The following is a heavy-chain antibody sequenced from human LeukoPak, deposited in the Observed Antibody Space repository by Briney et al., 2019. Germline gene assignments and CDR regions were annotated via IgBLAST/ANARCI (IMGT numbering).Heavy chain of an antibody. CDR2: ISSSGSTI. CDR1: GFTFSSYE. Sequence: PGGSLRLSCAASGFTFSSYEMNWVRQAPGKGLEWLSYISSSGSTIYYADSVKGRFTLSRDSAKNSLYLHMNSLRAEDTAVYFCARDKPGDYYDSGVAGFDYWGQGTLVTVSS. D-gene: IGHD3-22*01. V-gene: IGHV3-48*03. J-gene: IGHJ4*02. CDR3: ARDKPGDYYDSGVAGFDY.